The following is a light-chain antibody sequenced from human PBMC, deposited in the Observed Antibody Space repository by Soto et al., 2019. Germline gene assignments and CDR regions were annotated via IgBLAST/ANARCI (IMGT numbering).Light chain of an antibody. J-gene: IGLJ1*01. Sequence: QSALTQPASVSGSPGQSITISCTGTSSDVGGYDYVSWYQQHPGKAPKLIIYEVSNRPSGVSNRFSGSKSDNTASLTISGLQAEDEADYYCSSFTSNITPYVFGTGTKLTVL. CDR1: SSDVGGYDY. V-gene: IGLV2-14*01. CDR3: SSFTSNITPYV. CDR2: EVS.